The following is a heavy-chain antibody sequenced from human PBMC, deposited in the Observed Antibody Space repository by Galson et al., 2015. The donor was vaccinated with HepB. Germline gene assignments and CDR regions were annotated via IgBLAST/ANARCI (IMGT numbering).Heavy chain of an antibody. J-gene: IGHJ6*02. D-gene: IGHD3-3*01. CDR1: GGTFSNYA. CDR3: ARDPEASREGVADYYFYGMDV. V-gene: IGHV1-69*13. Sequence: SVKVSCKASGGTFSNYAISWVRQAPGQGLEWMGGIIPMFGTTNYAQKFQGRVTITADGSTSIAYMELTSLRSEDTAVYYCARDPEASREGVADYYFYGMDVWGQGTTVTVSS. CDR2: IIPMFGTT.